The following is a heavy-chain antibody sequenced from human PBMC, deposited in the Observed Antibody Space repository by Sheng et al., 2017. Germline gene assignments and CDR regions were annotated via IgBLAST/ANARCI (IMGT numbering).Heavy chain of an antibody. Sequence: QLQLQESGPGLVKPSETLSLTCTVSGGSISSSSYYWGWIRQPPGKGLEWIGSIYYSGSTYYNPSLKSRVTISVDTSKNQFSLKLSSVTAADTAVYYCAEAGYFWSWLLLLDYVGPGEPWSPSPQ. CDR2: IYYSGST. CDR3: AEAGYFWSWLLLLDY. CDR1: GGSISSSSYY. V-gene: IGHV4-39*07. J-gene: IGHJ4*02. D-gene: IGHD3-22*01.